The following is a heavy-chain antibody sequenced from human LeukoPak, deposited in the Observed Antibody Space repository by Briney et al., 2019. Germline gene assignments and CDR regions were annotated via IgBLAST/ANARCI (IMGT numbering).Heavy chain of an antibody. CDR3: ARGGYYDFWTGYD. D-gene: IGHD3/OR15-3a*01. V-gene: IGHV4-59*08. J-gene: IGHJ4*02. Sequence: SETLSLTCTVSGGSVSNYYWSWIRQPPGKGLEWIGYIFYSGSTNQNPSPKSRVTISLDTSKNQISLKLKSVTAADTAVYFCARGGYYDFWTGYDWGQGTLVTVSS. CDR2: IFYSGST. CDR1: GGSVSNYY.